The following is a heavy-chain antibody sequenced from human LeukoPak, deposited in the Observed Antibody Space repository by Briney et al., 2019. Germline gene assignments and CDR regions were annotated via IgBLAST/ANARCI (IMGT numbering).Heavy chain of an antibody. CDR1: GYPFTGYY. Sequence: ASVKVSCKASGYPFTGYYLHWVRQAPGQGLEWMGWINPDSGGTSSAQKFAGRITMTRDTSINTAYMELSGLRSDDTAVYYCARDLRGLGDYFDYWGQGTLVTVSS. D-gene: IGHD3-10*01. CDR3: ARDLRGLGDYFDY. V-gene: IGHV1-2*02. J-gene: IGHJ4*02. CDR2: INPDSGGT.